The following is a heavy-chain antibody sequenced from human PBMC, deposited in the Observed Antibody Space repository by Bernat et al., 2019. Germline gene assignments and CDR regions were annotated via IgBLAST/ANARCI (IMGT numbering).Heavy chain of an antibody. CDR2: IVGSDGST. V-gene: IGHV3-23*01. CDR3: AKDVSAVAGDAFDI. Sequence: EVQLLESGGGLVQPGGSLRLSCEASGFTFSDYAMSWVRQAPGKGLEWVSAIVGSDGSTYYADSGKGRFTISRGNSKDTLDLQMNGLRAEETAVYYCAKDVSAVAGDAFDIWGQGTMVTGSS. J-gene: IGHJ3*02. D-gene: IGHD6-19*01. CDR1: GFTFSDYA.